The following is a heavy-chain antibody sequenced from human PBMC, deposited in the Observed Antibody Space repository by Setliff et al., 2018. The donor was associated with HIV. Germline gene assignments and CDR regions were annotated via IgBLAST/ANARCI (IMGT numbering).Heavy chain of an antibody. J-gene: IGHJ3*02. CDR1: GFTLSSFW. CDR3: AREWELLGDNDAFDI. CDR2: IKQDGIEK. D-gene: IGHD1-26*01. Sequence: GGSLRLSCAASGFTLSSFWMSWVRQSPGKGLEWVANIKQDGIEKYYVDSVKGRFTISRDNATNSLYLQMNSLRAEDTAVYYCAREWELLGDNDAFDIWGQGTMVTVSS. V-gene: IGHV3-7*01.